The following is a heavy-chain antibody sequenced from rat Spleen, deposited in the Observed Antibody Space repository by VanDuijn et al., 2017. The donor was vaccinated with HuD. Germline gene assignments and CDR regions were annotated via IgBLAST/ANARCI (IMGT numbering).Heavy chain of an antibody. CDR1: GFTFSNYD. CDR2: IRHDGTST. Sequence: EVQLVESGGGLVQPGRSMKLSCAASGFTFSNYDMAWVRRAPKKGLEWVATIRHDGTSTNYGDSVKGRFTISRDSAKSTLYLQMDSLRSEDTATYYCARQGTRWYYFDYWGQGVMVTVSS. J-gene: IGHJ2*01. D-gene: IGHD1-1*01. V-gene: IGHV5-7*01. CDR3: ARQGTRWYYFDY.